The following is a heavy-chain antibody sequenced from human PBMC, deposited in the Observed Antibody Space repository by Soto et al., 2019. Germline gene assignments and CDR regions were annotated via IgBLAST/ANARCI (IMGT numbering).Heavy chain of an antibody. CDR3: ARGGGYSGYDLEEYFDY. Sequence: QVQLVQAGAEVKKPGSSVKVSCKASGGTFSSYAISWVRQAPGQGLEWMGGIIPIFGTANYAQKFQGIVTITADKSTSTACVWLSSLRSEDTAVYYCARGGGYSGYDLEEYFDYWGQGTLVTVYS. V-gene: IGHV1-69*06. J-gene: IGHJ4*02. CDR2: IIPIFGTA. D-gene: IGHD5-12*01. CDR1: GGTFSSYA.